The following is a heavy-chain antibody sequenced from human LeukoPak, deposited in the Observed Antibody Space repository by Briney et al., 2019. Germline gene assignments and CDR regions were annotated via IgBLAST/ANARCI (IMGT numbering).Heavy chain of an antibody. Sequence: SETLSLTCAVYGGSFSSYYWGWIRQPPGKGLEWIESIYYSGTSYYNPSLKSRVTISVDTSKNQFSLRLTSVTAADTAVYYCARIFRGVIIAVDYWGQGTLVTVSS. V-gene: IGHV4-39*01. J-gene: IGHJ4*02. CDR1: GGSFSSYY. CDR2: IYYSGTS. D-gene: IGHD3-10*01. CDR3: ARIFRGVIIAVDY.